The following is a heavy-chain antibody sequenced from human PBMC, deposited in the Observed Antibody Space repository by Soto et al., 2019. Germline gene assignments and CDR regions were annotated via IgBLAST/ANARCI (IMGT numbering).Heavy chain of an antibody. CDR1: GGSITSNSYY. Sequence: PSEILSLTCTVSGGSITSNSYYWGWIRQPPGKGLEWIGSIYYSGSTYYNPSLKSRVTISVDTSKNQFSLKLSSVTAADTAVYYCATQEVGGSYVYTFDPWGQGTLVTV. V-gene: IGHV4-39*01. D-gene: IGHD1-26*01. J-gene: IGHJ5*02. CDR2: IYYSGST. CDR3: ATQEVGGSYVYTFDP.